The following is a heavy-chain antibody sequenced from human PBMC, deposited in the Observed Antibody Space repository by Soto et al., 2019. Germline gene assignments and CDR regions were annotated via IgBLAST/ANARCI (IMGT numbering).Heavy chain of an antibody. Sequence: EVQLVESGVGLVKPGESLRLSCAASGFTFGAYSLSWVRQAPGKGLEWVSSIDPSTTYIHYADSVEGRFTISRDNAKSSLYLQIISLRVEDTAVYYCARDCLTGDPREDFDYWGQGTLVTVSS. J-gene: IGHJ4*02. CDR1: GFTFGAYS. D-gene: IGHD7-27*01. CDR3: ARDCLTGDPREDFDY. V-gene: IGHV3-21*01. CDR2: IDPSTTYI.